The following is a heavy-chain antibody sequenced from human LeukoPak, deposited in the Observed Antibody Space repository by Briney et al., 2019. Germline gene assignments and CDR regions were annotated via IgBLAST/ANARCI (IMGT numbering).Heavy chain of an antibody. CDR1: GFTFSSYT. CDR2: ISGSGVTT. V-gene: IGHV3-23*01. J-gene: IGHJ4*02. D-gene: IGHD6-19*01. Sequence: LSGGSLRLSCVVSGFTFSSYTMNWVRQVPGEGLEWVSVISGSGVTTYYADSVKGRFTISRDNSKNTLYLQMNSLRAEDTAVYYCANKRGAVGVFDYWGQGTLVTVSS. CDR3: ANKRGAVGVFDY.